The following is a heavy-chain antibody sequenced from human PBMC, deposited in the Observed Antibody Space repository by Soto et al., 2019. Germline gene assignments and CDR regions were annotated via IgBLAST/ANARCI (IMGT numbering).Heavy chain of an antibody. D-gene: IGHD2-2*01. CDR1: GGTFSSYA. Sequence: GASVKVSCKASGGTFSSYAISWVRQAPGQGLEWMGGIIPIFGTASYAQKFQGRVTITADESTSTAYMELSSLRSEDTAVYYCARGPAARRSYYYYGMDVWGQGTTVTVSS. CDR2: IIPIFGTA. CDR3: ARGPAARRSYYYYGMDV. J-gene: IGHJ6*02. V-gene: IGHV1-69*13.